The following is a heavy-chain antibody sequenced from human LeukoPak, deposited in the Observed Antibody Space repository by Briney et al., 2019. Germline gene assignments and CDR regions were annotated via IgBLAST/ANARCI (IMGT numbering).Heavy chain of an antibody. D-gene: IGHD3-10*01. CDR2: TSSDLNVK. CDR3: AREGYYGSGSPPSLYFDY. V-gene: IGHV3-30-3*01. Sequence: GGSLRLSCATSGFTFRNYVIHWVRQAPGKGLEWVAVTSSDLNVKLYADSVKGRFTISRDNSRSTLYLQMNSLRPEDTAIYYCAREGYYGSGSPPSLYFDYWGQGTLVTVSS. J-gene: IGHJ4*02. CDR1: GFTFRNYV.